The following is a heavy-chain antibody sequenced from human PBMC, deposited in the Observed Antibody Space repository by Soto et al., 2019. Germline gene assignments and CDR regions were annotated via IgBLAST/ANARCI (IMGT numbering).Heavy chain of an antibody. D-gene: IGHD3-3*02. CDR1: GVTFDNYV. CDR2: IIPSSETT. V-gene: IGHV1-69*13. Sequence: ASVKVSCKASGVTFDNYVLNWVRQAPGQGLEWVGGIIPSSETTNYAQKFQGRLTLIADANIVYMELSSLRSDDTAIYYCARRHVSSIHFLRFDDWGQGTLVTVSS. CDR3: ARRHVSSIHFLRFDD. J-gene: IGHJ4*02.